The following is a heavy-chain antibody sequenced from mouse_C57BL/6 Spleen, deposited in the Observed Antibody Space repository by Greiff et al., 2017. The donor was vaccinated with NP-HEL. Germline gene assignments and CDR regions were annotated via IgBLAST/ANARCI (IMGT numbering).Heavy chain of an antibody. D-gene: IGHD3-2*02. V-gene: IGHV1-50*01. CDR1: GYTFTSYW. J-gene: IGHJ2*01. CDR3: ARRSAQATGGY. Sequence: QVQLKQPGAELVKPGASVKLSCKASGYTFTSYWMQWVKQRPGQGLEWIGEIDPSDSYTNYNQKFKGKATLTVDTSSSTAYMQLSSLTSEDSAVYYCARRSAQATGGYWGQGTTLTVSS. CDR2: IDPSDSYT.